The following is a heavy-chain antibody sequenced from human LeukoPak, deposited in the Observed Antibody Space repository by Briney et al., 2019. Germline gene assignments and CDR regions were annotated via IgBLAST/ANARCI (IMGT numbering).Heavy chain of an antibody. CDR1: GFTFSSYW. V-gene: IGHV3-21*01. J-gene: IGHJ3*02. CDR3: ARGAAAGTKDAFDI. CDR2: ISSSSSYI. Sequence: PGGSLRLSCAASGFTFSSYWMSWVRQAPGKGLEWVSSISSSSSYIYYADSVKGRFTISRDNAKNSLYLQMNSLRAEDTAVYYCARGAAAGTKDAFDIWGQGTMVTVSS. D-gene: IGHD6-13*01.